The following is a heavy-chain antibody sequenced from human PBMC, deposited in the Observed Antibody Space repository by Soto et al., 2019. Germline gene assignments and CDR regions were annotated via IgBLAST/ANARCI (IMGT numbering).Heavy chain of an antibody. J-gene: IGHJ4*02. CDR2: IIPIFGTA. D-gene: IGHD2-2*01. V-gene: IGHV1-69*12. CDR1: GGTFSSYA. Sequence: QVQLVQSGAEVKKPGSSVKVSCKASGGTFSSYAISWVRQAPGQGLEWMGGIIPIFGTANYAQKFQGRVTITAHYSTSSVFMDLFSLCSQDTAVYYCSQVDCFITCCHSPYWGQGTLVTVSS. CDR3: SQVDCFITCCHSPY.